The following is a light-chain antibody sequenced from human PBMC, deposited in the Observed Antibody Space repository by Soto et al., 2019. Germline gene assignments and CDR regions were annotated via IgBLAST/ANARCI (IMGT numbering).Light chain of an antibody. V-gene: IGKV3-20*01. CDR1: RSVTSNY. CDR2: GAS. J-gene: IGKJ5*01. Sequence: EIVLTQSPGTLSLSPGERATLSCRASRSVTSNYLAWYQQKPGQAPRLLVYGASSRATGISDRFSGSGSGTDFTLTISRLEPEDFAVYYCQYYDKLAKAITFGQGTRLEIK. CDR3: QYYDKLAKAIT.